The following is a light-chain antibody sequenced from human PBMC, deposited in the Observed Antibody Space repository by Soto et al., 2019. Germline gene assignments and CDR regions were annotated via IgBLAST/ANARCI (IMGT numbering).Light chain of an antibody. CDR2: DAS. V-gene: IGKV3-15*01. CDR3: QQYNNWPRT. CDR1: QSVTTN. Sequence: EIVMTQSPATLSVSPGERATLSCTASQSVTTNLAWYQQKPGQAPRLVIYDASTRATGVPARFSGSGSGTEFTLTISSLQSEDFAVYHCQQYNNWPRTFGQGTKVDNK. J-gene: IGKJ1*01.